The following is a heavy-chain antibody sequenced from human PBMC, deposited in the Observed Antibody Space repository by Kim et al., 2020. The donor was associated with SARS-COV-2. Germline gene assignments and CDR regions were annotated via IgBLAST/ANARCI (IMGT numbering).Heavy chain of an antibody. Sequence: DSVKGRFTISRDNSKNTLYLQMNSLRAEDTAVYYCANLDTMVRGAPRNDYWGQGTLVTVSS. V-gene: IGHV3-23*01. D-gene: IGHD3-10*01. J-gene: IGHJ4*02. CDR3: ANLDTMVRGAPRNDY.